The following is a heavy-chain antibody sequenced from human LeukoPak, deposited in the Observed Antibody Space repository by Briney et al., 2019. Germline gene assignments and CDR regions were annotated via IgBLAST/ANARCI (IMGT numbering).Heavy chain of an antibody. Sequence: SETLSLTCTVSGGSISNTNYFWGWIRQPPGKGLEWIGSIYYSGSTYFNPSLKSRVTMSVDRSKNQFSLKLSSVTAADTAVYYCARALSGTDFDYWGQGTLVTVSS. CDR1: GGSISNTNYF. V-gene: IGHV4-39*07. CDR2: IYYSGST. CDR3: ARALSGTDFDY. J-gene: IGHJ4*02. D-gene: IGHD1-26*01.